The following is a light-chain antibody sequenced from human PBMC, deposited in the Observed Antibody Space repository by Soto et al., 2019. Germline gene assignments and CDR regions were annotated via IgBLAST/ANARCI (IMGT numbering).Light chain of an antibody. Sequence: SYELTQPPSVSVSPGQTDSITNSGDKLGDKYASWCQQRPGQSPVLVIYQDSKRPSGIPERFSGSNSGNTATLTISGLRSEDEADYYCATWDDRLYGRLFGGGTKLTVL. V-gene: IGLV3-1*01. J-gene: IGLJ3*02. CDR2: QDS. CDR3: ATWDDRLYGRL. CDR1: KLGDKY.